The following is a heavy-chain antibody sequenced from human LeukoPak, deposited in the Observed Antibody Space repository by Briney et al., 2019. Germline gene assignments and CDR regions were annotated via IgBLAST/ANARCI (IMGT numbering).Heavy chain of an antibody. CDR3: ARDPARGYSYGYPYYYYMDV. CDR2: IIPIFGTT. CDR1: GYTFTSYG. Sequence: SVKVSCKASGYTFTSYGINWVRQAPGQGLEWMGGIIPIFGTTNYAQKFQGRVTITADESTSTAYMELSSLRSEDTAVYYCARDPARGYSYGYPYYYYMDVWGKGTTVTISS. V-gene: IGHV1-69*13. J-gene: IGHJ6*03. D-gene: IGHD5-18*01.